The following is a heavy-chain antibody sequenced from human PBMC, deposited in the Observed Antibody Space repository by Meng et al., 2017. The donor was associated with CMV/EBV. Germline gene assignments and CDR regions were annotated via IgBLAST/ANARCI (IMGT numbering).Heavy chain of an antibody. Sequence: ESLMISFAASGFTFISSWLSWFRQAPGKGLEWVANIKQGGSEKYYVDSVKGRFTISRDNAQNSLYLQMNSLRAEDTAVYYCAREMRATGYYYYGMDVWGQGTTVTVSS. V-gene: IGHV3-7*01. D-gene: IGHD5-24*01. CDR2: IKQGGSEK. CDR1: GFTFISSW. CDR3: AREMRATGYYYYGMDV. J-gene: IGHJ6*02.